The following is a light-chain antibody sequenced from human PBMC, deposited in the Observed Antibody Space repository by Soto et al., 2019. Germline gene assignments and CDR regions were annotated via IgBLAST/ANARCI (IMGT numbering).Light chain of an antibody. V-gene: IGKV3-20*01. CDR1: QNLGTLY. CDR3: QQYSSLWT. Sequence: IVLTQSPGTLSLSPGERGTLSCRASQNLGTLYLAWFQQKSGQAPRLLIYSASRRATGIPDRFTGSGSGTDFTLTISRLEPEDFAVYYCQQYSSLWTFGQGTKVDIK. J-gene: IGKJ1*01. CDR2: SAS.